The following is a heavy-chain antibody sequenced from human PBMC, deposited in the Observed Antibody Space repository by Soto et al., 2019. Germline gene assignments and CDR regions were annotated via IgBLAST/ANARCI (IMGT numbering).Heavy chain of an antibody. CDR2: INTRGGST. V-gene: IGHV1-46*01. J-gene: IGHJ4*01. CDR3: AIAEPRYSSASYWYFDS. CDR1: GYTFTSYY. Sequence: QVQLVQSGAEVKKPGASVKVSCKASGYTFTSYYMHWGRQAPGQGLELMGIINTRGGSTSYAQQVQGSVTMTRDTSTSTVYIELSILSSEDTAVYYCAIAEPRYSSASYWYFDSWGHGTLLTVSS. D-gene: IGHD6-6*01.